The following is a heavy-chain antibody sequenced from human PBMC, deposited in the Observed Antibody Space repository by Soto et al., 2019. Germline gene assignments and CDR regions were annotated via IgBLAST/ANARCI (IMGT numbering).Heavy chain of an antibody. CDR1: GDSIRGSSSY. V-gene: IGHV4-39*01. J-gene: IGHJ4*02. Sequence: SETLSLTCTVSGDSIRGSSSYWGWIRQSPGKGPEWIGTFYYSGTTSYNPSLKSRVIISVDTSNNQLFLKLRSVTAADTAVYYCARHRQYYDTSGYQQRYFDYWGQGTQVTVSS. D-gene: IGHD3-22*01. CDR3: ARHRQYYDTSGYQQRYFDY. CDR2: FYYSGTT.